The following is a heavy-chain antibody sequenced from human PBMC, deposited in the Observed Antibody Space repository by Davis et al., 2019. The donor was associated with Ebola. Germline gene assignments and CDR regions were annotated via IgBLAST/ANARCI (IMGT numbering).Heavy chain of an antibody. D-gene: IGHD1-26*01. CDR1: GGSFSGYY. J-gene: IGHJ3*02. CDR2: INHSGST. Sequence: SETLSLTCAVYGGSFSGYYWSWIRQPPGKGLEWIGEINHSGSTNYNPSLKSRVTISVDTSKNQFSLKLSSVTAADTAVYYCARDLGWMGGAAFDIWGQGTMVTVSS. CDR3: ARDLGWMGGAAFDI. V-gene: IGHV4-34*01.